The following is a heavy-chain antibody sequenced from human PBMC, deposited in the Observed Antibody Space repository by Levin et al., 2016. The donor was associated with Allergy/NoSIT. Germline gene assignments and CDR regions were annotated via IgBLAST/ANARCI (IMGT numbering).Heavy chain of an antibody. CDR2: INPNNGDT. J-gene: IGHJ5*02. CDR3: ARVVSAAGSWFDP. V-gene: IGHV1-2*02. D-gene: IGHD6-13*01. Sequence: WVRQAPGQGLEWMGWINPNNGDTKYAQRFQGRVTMTRDTAIATAYMELSWLRSDDTAVYYCARVVSAAGSWFDPWGQGTLVTVSS.